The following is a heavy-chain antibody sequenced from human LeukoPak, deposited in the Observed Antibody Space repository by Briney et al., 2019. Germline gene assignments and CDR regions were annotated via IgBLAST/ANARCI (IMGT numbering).Heavy chain of an antibody. CDR2: IKKDGSET. Sequence: GSLRLSCATSGFTFSSNWMSWVRHAPGRGLDWVANIKKDGSETYYVDSVKGRLTISRDNAKNSLYLQMNSLRAEDTAIYHCAKGRYSGTTYYFDYWGQGTLVTVSS. J-gene: IGHJ4*02. D-gene: IGHD5-12*01. CDR1: GFTFSSNW. CDR3: AKGRYSGTTYYFDY. V-gene: IGHV3-7*03.